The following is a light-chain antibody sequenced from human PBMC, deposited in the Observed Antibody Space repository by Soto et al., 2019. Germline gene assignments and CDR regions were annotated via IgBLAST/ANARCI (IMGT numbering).Light chain of an antibody. Sequence: QSALTQPPSVSGSPGQSVTISCTGTSSDVGGYNYVSWYQQHPAKAPQLMIYDVSKRPSGVPDRLGGSKSGNTASLTISGLQAEDEDDYYGCSYAGSYVVFGGGTKLTVL. CDR1: SSDVGGYNY. V-gene: IGLV2-11*01. CDR3: CSYAGSYVV. J-gene: IGLJ2*01. CDR2: DVS.